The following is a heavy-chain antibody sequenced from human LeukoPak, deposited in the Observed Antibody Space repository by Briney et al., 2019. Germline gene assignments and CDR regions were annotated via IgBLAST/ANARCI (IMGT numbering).Heavy chain of an antibody. Sequence: GSGPTLVKPTQTLTLTCTFSGFSLSTSGVGVGWIRQPPGKALEWLALIYWDDDKRYSPSLKSRLTITKDTSKNQVVLTMTNMDPVDTATYYCAHSRALGATAMVPPDYWGQGTLVTVSS. CDR1: GFSLSTSGVG. CDR2: IYWDDDK. CDR3: AHSRALGATAMVPPDY. D-gene: IGHD5-18*01. J-gene: IGHJ4*02. V-gene: IGHV2-5*02.